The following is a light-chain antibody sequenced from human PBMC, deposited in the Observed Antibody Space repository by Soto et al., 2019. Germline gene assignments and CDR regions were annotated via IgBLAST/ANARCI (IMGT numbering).Light chain of an antibody. J-gene: IGKJ5*01. Sequence: DIQMTQSPSTLSGSVGDRVTITCRASQTISSWLAWYQQKPGKAPKLLIYKASTLKSGVPSRFSGSGSGTEFTLTISSLQPEDSAVYYCQQYGSSPPFGQGTRLDIK. CDR2: KAS. V-gene: IGKV1-5*03. CDR1: QTISSW. CDR3: QQYGSSPP.